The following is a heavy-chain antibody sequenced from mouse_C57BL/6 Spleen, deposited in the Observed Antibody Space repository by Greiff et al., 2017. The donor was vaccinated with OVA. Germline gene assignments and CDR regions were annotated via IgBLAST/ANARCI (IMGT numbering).Heavy chain of an antibody. CDR3: ARHDSNYFDY. D-gene: IGHD2-5*01. V-gene: IGHV5-12*01. J-gene: IGHJ2*01. CDR1: GFTFSDYY. Sequence: EVKLMESGGGLVQPGGSLKLSCAASGFTFSDYYMYWVRQTPEKRLEWVAYISNGGGSTYYPDTVKGRFTITRDKAKTTRYLQMSRLKSEDTAMYYCARHDSNYFDYWGQGTTLTVSS. CDR2: ISNGGGST.